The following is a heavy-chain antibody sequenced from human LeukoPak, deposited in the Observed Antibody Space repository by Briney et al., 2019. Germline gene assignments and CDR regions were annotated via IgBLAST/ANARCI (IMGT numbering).Heavy chain of an antibody. V-gene: IGHV4-28*01. CDR2: IHHSGNRFESGST. D-gene: IGHD6-13*01. J-gene: IGHJ5*02. CDR1: GHSIINTYY. CDR3: ARRSAGIAGGPGFDP. Sequence: SETLSLTCTVSGHSIINTYYWGWIRQSPGKGLEWIGSIHHSGNRFESGSTHYNPSLRSRVTVSADTSKNQFSLTLRSVTAADTAVYYCARRSAGIAGGPGFDPWGQGTLVTVSS.